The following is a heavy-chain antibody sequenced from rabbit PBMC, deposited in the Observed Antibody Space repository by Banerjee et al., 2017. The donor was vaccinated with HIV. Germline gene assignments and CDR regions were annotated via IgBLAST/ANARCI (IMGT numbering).Heavy chain of an antibody. CDR1: GFDFSNYG. J-gene: IGHJ4*01. CDR3: VSYDDYGDRNL. D-gene: IGHD2-1*01. V-gene: IGHV1S47*01. CDR2: IDPVFGSI. Sequence: EHLVESGGGLVQPGGSLKVSCKASGFDFSNYGVSWVRQAPGKGLEWIGYIDPVFGSIHYASWVNGRFTISDHNAQNTLYLQLNSLTAADTATYFCVSYDDYGDRNLWGPGTLVTVS.